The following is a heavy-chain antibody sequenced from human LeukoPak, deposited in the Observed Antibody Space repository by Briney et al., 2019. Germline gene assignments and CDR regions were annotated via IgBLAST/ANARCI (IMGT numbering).Heavy chain of an antibody. J-gene: IGHJ4*02. CDR1: GFTFSSYA. CDR3: ARDHTGIVGAMSYFDY. D-gene: IGHD1-26*01. V-gene: IGHV3-30-3*01. CDR2: ISYDGSNK. Sequence: GGSLRLSCAASGFTFSSYAMHWVRQAPGKGLEWVAVISYDGSNKYYADSVKGRFTISRDNSKNTLYLQMNSLRAEDTAVYYCARDHTGIVGAMSYFDYWGQGTLVTVSS.